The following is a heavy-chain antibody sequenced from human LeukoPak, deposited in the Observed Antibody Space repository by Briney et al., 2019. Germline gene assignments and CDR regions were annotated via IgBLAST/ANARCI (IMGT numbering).Heavy chain of an antibody. CDR1: GYTFTSTD. V-gene: IGHV1-8*01. CDR2: MNPNSGNT. D-gene: IGHD3-22*01. CDR3: ARRREYSSGPGFDY. Sequence: ASVKVSCKASGYTFTSTDINWVRQATGQGLEWMGWMNPNSGNTGYAQKFQGRFTMTRNTSINTAYMEVSSLRSEDTAVYYCARRREYSSGPGFDYWAQGTLVTVSS. J-gene: IGHJ4*02.